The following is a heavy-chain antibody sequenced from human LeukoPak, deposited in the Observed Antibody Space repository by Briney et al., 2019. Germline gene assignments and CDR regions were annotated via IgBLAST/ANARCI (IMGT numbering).Heavy chain of an antibody. D-gene: IGHD6-13*01. CDR3: ARGGGYLAAAEYYYGMDV. Sequence: GGSLRLSCAASGFTFSSYWMHWVRRAPGKGLVWVSRINSDGSGTSYADSVKGRFTISRDNAKNTLYLQMNSLRAEDTAVYYCARGGGYLAAAEYYYGMDVWGQGTTVTVSS. J-gene: IGHJ6*02. CDR2: INSDGSGT. CDR1: GFTFSSYW. V-gene: IGHV3-74*01.